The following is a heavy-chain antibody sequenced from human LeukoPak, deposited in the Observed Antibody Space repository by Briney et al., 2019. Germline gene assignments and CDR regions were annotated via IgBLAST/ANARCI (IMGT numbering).Heavy chain of an antibody. CDR2: ISYSGRT. D-gene: IGHD1-20*01. CDR3: ARSEDNWNRGYYFDF. CDR1: GGSISNYF. V-gene: IGHV4-59*08. J-gene: IGHJ4*02. Sequence: SETLSLTCTVSGGSISNYFWSWIRQPPGRGLEWIGYISYSGRTNYNPSLKSRVFISVDTSKNQFSLNLNSVTAADTAVYYCARSEDNWNRGYYFDFWGQGNLVTVSS.